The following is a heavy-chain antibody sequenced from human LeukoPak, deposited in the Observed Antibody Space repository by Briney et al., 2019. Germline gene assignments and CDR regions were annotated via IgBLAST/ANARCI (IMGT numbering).Heavy chain of an antibody. CDR1: GFTFSSYW. V-gene: IGHV3-7*01. CDR2: IKQDGSEK. J-gene: IGHJ4*02. D-gene: IGHD2-8*01. CDR3: ARETRGGDIVLMVYAIRTGFDY. Sequence: GSLRLSCAASGFTFSSYWMSWVRQAPGKGLEWVANIKQDGSEKYYVDSVKGRFTISRDNAKNSLYLQMNSLRAEDTAVYYCARETRGGDIVLMVYAIRTGFDYWGQGTLVTVSS.